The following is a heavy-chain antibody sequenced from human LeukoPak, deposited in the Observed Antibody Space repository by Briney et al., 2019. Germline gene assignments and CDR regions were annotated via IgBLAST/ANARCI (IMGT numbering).Heavy chain of an antibody. Sequence: PGGSLRLSCAASGFTFSSYGMHWVRQAPGKGLEWVAVISYDGSNKYYADSVKGRFTISRDNSKNTLYLQMNSLRAEDTAMYYCAKEGTVTTFSGLGFDYWGQGTLVTVSS. V-gene: IGHV3-30*18. CDR3: AKEGTVTTFSGLGFDY. CDR1: GFTFSSYG. J-gene: IGHJ4*02. CDR2: ISYDGSNK. D-gene: IGHD4-17*01.